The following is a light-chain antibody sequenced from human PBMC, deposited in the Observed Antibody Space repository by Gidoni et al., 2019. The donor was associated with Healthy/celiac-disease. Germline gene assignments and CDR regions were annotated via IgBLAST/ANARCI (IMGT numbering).Light chain of an antibody. J-gene: IGKJ1*01. CDR2: GAS. CDR1: QSVSSSY. Sequence: LTQSPGTLSLSPGERATLSCRASQSVSSSYLAWYQQKPGQAPRLLIYGASSRATGIPDRFSGRGSGTDFTLTISRLEPEEFAVYYCQQYGSSPRTFGQGTKVEIK. V-gene: IGKV3-20*01. CDR3: QQYGSSPRT.